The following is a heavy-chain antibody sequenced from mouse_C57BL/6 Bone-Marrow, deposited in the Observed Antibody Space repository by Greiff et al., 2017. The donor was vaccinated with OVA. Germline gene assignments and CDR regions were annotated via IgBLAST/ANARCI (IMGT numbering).Heavy chain of an antibody. V-gene: IGHV2-6*01. CDR3: ARGNYGNYYAMDY. D-gene: IGHD2-1*01. Sequence: VQGVESGPGLVAPSQSLSITCTVSGFSLTSYGVDWVRQSPGKGLEWLGVIWGVGSTNYNSALKSRLSISKDNSKSHVFLKMNSLQTDDTAMYDCARGNYGNYYAMDYWGQGTSVTVSS. CDR2: IWGVGST. CDR1: GFSLTSYG. J-gene: IGHJ4*01.